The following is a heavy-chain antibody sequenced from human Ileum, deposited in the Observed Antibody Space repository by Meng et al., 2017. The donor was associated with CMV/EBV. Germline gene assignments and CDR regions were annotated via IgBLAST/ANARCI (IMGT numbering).Heavy chain of an antibody. CDR1: GYSFTTYW. J-gene: IGHJ4*02. Sequence: CKGSGYSFTTYWIVWVRQMPGKGLECMGIIYPGDSDTRYRPSFQGQVTVSADKSISTAYLQWSSLKASDTAMYYCARQGHLGTFDYWGQGTLVTVSS. D-gene: IGHD1-14*01. V-gene: IGHV5-51*01. CDR2: IYPGDSDT. CDR3: ARQGHLGTFDY.